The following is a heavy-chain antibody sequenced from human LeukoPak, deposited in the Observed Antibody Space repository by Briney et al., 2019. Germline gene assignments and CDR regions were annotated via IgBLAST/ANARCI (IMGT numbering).Heavy chain of an antibody. J-gene: IGHJ4*02. CDR2: IYTSGST. CDR3: ARDLFVASSLFFDY. Sequence: SETLSLTCTVSGGSIGSYYWGWIRQPAGKGLEWIGRIYTSGSTNYNPSLKSRVTMSVDTSKNQFSLKLSSVTAADTAVYYCARDLFVASSLFFDYWGQGTLVTVSS. D-gene: IGHD6-13*01. CDR1: GGSIGSYY. V-gene: IGHV4-4*07.